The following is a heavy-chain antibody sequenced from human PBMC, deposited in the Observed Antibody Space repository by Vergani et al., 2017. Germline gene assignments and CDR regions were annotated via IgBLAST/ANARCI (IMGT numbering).Heavy chain of an antibody. V-gene: IGHV4-34*01. CDR2: IDHTGRP. CDR3: ARVNTETNGHLYYYYYMDV. D-gene: IGHD4-11*01. CDR1: GGSFTSYH. J-gene: IGHJ6*03. Sequence: QVQLQQWGGGLLKPSETLSLTCVVNGGSFTSYHWTWIRQSPGEGLEWVGDIDHTGRPDYNASLKSRLTMSVDKSRNQLSQTLNSVTATDTAIYFCARVNTETNGHLYYYYYMDVWGQGTAVTVS.